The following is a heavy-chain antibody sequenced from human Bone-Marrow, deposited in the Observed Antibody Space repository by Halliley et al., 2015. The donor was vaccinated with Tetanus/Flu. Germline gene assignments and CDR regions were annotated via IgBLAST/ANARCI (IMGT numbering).Heavy chain of an antibody. D-gene: IGHD3-22*01. CDR3: ARLRAGFYYDSSGYDY. CDR2: IFYTGNT. Sequence: GNIFYTGNTNDNPSLMSRVPMSVDTSKNQFSLKLSSVTAADTAVYYCARLRAGFYYDSSGYDYWGQGTLVTVSA. V-gene: IGHV4-61*07. J-gene: IGHJ4*02.